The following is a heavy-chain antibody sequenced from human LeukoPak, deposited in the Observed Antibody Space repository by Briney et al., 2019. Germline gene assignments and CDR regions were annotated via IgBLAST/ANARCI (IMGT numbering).Heavy chain of an antibody. D-gene: IGHD2-2*02. CDR3: ARVSCSSTSCYTAFDY. Sequence: PSETLSLTCAVYGGSFSGYYWSWSRQPPGKGLEWIGEINHSGSTNYNPSLKSRVTISVDTSKNQFSLKLSSVTAADTAVYYCARVSCSSTSCYTAFDYWGQGTLVTVSS. V-gene: IGHV4-34*01. CDR2: INHSGST. CDR1: GGSFSGYY. J-gene: IGHJ4*02.